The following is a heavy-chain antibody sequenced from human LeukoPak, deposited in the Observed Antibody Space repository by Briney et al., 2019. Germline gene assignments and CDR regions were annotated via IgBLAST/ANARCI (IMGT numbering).Heavy chain of an antibody. CDR3: ARGLAAAGGSFYDY. J-gene: IGHJ4*02. V-gene: IGHV3-53*04. D-gene: IGHD6-13*01. Sequence: GSLRLSCAASGFTVSSNYMSWVRQAPGKGLEWVSVIYSGGSTYYADSVKGRFTISRHNSKNTLYLQMNSLRAEDTAVYYCARGLAAAGGSFYDYWGQGTLVTVSS. CDR1: GFTVSSNY. CDR2: IYSGGST.